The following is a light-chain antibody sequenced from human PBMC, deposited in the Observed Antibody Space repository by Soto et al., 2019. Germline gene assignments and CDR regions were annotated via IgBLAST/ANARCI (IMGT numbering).Light chain of an antibody. J-gene: IGKJ2*01. CDR3: QQYYSTPYT. CDR2: AAS. Sequence: DIQMTQSPSSLSASVGDRVTITCRASQGIRNDLGWYQQKPGKAPKRLIYAASSLQSGVPDRFSGSGSGTDFTLTISSLQAEDVAVYYCQQYYSTPYTFGQGTKLEIK. CDR1: QGIRND. V-gene: IGKV1-17*01.